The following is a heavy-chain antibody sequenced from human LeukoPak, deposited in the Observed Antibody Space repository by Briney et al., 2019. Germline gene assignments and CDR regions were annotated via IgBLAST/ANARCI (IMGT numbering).Heavy chain of an antibody. CDR3: ARQVGATYFDY. CDR2: IYYSGST. J-gene: IGHJ4*02. CDR1: GGSISSSSYY. D-gene: IGHD1-26*01. V-gene: IGHV4-39*01. Sequence: SETLSLTCTVSGGSISSSSYYWGWIRQPPGKGLEWIGSIYYSGSTYYNPSLKSRVTISVDTSKNQFSLKLSSVTAADTAVYYCARQVGATYFDYWGQGTLVTVSS.